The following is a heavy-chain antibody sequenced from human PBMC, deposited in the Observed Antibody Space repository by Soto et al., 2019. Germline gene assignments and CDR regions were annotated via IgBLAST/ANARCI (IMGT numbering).Heavy chain of an antibody. CDR3: ARAPLAPWYFDY. D-gene: IGHD3-16*01. CDR1: GFTFSYYY. V-gene: IGHV3-11*01. Sequence: PGGSLRLSCAASGFTFSYYYMSWIRQAPGKGLEWVSYISSSGSTIYYADSVKGRFTISRDNAKNSLYLQMNSLRAEDTAVYYCARAPLAPWYFDYWGQGTLVTVSS. CDR2: ISSSGSTI. J-gene: IGHJ4*02.